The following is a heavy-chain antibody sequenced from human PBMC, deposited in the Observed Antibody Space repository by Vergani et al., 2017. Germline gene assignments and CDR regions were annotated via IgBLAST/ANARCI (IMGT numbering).Heavy chain of an antibody. CDR1: GGSISSSNW. V-gene: IGHV4-4*02. D-gene: IGHD6-13*01. J-gene: IGHJ1*01. Sequence: QVQLQESGPGLVKPSGTLSLTCAVSGGSISSSNWWSWVRQPPGKGLEWMGEIYHSGSTNYNPSLKSRVTISVDKSKNQFSLKLSSVTAADTAVYYCARVSRRNGIAAAWHFHHWGQGTLVTVSS. CDR2: IYHSGST. CDR3: ARVSRRNGIAAAWHFHH.